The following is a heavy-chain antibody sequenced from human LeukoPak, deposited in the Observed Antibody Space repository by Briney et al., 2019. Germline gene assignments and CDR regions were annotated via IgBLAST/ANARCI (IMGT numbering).Heavy chain of an antibody. V-gene: IGHV3-30*03. CDR1: GFTFSSYG. Sequence: GRSLRLSCAASGFTFSSYGMHWVRQAPGKGLKWVAVISYDGSNKYYADSVKGRFTISRDNSKNTLYLQMNSLRAEDTAVYYCARMTTRAWFDPWGQGTLVTVSS. CDR2: ISYDGSNK. CDR3: ARMTTRAWFDP. J-gene: IGHJ5*02. D-gene: IGHD4-11*01.